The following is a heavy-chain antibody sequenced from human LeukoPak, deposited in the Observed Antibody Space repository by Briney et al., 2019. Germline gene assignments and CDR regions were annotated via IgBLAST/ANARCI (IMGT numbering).Heavy chain of an antibody. CDR2: ISGSGGST. V-gene: IGHV3-23*01. D-gene: IGHD1-26*01. J-gene: IGHJ3*02. Sequence: TGGSLRLSCAASGFTFSSYAMSWVRQAPGKGLEWVSAISGSGGSTYYADSVKGRFTISRDNSKNTLYLQMNSLRAEDTAVYYCAKLGIGVLAAFDIWGQGTMVTVSS. CDR1: GFTFSSYA. CDR3: AKLGIGVLAAFDI.